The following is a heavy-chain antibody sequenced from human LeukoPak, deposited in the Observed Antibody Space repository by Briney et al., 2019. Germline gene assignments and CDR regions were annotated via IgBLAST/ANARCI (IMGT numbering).Heavy chain of an antibody. CDR3: ARGISPDY. Sequence: PSETLSLTCTVSGGSISSSSYYWGWIRQPPGKGLEWIGSIYYSGSTYYNPSLKSRVTISVDTSKNQFSLKPSSVTAADTAVYYCARGISPDYWGQGTLVTVSS. V-gene: IGHV4-39*01. D-gene: IGHD1-14*01. CDR1: GGSISSSSYY. CDR2: IYYSGST. J-gene: IGHJ4*02.